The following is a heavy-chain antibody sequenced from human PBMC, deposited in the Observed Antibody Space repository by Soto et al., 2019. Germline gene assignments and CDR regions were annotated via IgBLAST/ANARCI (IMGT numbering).Heavy chain of an antibody. Sequence: VASVKVSCKASGYTFTSYDINWVRQASGQGLEWMGWMNPDSGSTDYAQKFQGRVTLTRDTSINTVLMEVSSLRSDDTAVYWCARGSSSRYQLQRDYFDYWGQGTPVTVSA. V-gene: IGHV1-8*01. D-gene: IGHD2-2*01. CDR2: MNPDSGST. CDR3: ARGSSSRYQLQRDYFDY. J-gene: IGHJ4*02. CDR1: GYTFTSYD.